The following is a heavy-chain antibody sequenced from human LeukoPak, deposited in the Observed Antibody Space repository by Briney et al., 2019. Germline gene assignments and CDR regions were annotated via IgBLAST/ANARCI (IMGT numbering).Heavy chain of an antibody. CDR3: ARAPPDYDILTGPIVY. D-gene: IGHD3-9*01. CDR1: GFTFSSYA. Sequence: PGGSLRLSCAATGFTFSSYAMHWVRQAPGQGLEWVAVISYDGSNKYYADSVKGRFIISRDNSKNTLYLQMNSLRAEDTAVYYCARAPPDYDILTGPIVYWGQGTLVTVSS. CDR2: ISYDGSNK. V-gene: IGHV3-30-3*01. J-gene: IGHJ4*02.